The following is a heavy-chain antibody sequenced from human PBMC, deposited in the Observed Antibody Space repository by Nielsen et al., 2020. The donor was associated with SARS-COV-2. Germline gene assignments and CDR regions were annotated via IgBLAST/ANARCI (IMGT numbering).Heavy chain of an antibody. CDR1: GFTFSSYG. D-gene: IGHD6-19*01. V-gene: IGHV3-33*01. CDR2: IWYDGSNK. Sequence: GGSLRLACAASGFTFSSYGMHWVRQAPGKGLEWVAGIWYDGSNKYYADSVKGRFTISRDNSKNTLYLQMNSLRAGDTAVYYCARANFQWLPTGYYYGMDVWGQGTTVTVSS. J-gene: IGHJ6*02. CDR3: ARANFQWLPTGYYYGMDV.